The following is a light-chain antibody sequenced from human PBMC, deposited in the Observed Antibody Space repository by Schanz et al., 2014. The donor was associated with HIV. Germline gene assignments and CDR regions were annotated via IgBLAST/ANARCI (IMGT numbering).Light chain of an antibody. CDR2: RAS. V-gene: IGKV1-5*03. CDR3: QQYNSYSPT. Sequence: DIQMTQSPSTLSASVGDRVTITCRASQSISNWLAWFQQKPGKAPKLLIYRASALESGVPSRFSGSGSGTEFTLTISSLQPDDFATYHCQQYNSYSPTFGQGTKLEIK. J-gene: IGKJ2*01. CDR1: QSISNW.